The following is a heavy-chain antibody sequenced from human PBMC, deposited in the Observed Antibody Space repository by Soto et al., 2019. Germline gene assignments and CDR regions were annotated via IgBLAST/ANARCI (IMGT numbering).Heavy chain of an antibody. V-gene: IGHV3-23*01. CDR1: GVTFTVYA. CDR2: IGGSGGDT. J-gene: IGHJ4*02. D-gene: IGHD3-22*01. Sequence: PGGSLRLSYAASGVTFTVYAMSWVRHAPGKGLEWVSTIGGSGGDTSYADIVRGRFTISRDNSQNTLYLQMNSLTAEDTAVYYCAKDAPGSGWLSDYWGQGTLVTVSS. CDR3: AKDAPGSGWLSDY.